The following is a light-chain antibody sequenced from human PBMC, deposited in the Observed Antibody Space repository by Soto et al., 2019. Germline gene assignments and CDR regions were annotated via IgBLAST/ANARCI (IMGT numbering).Light chain of an antibody. Sequence: EIFLTHSPVTLSLSPGDRATLSCRAIQSVISNYLAWYQQKPGQTPRLLIYDASSRATGIPDRFSGSGSGTDFTLTISRLESEDFAVYYCQQYGTSPPWTFDQGTKVDIK. CDR3: QQYGTSPPWT. J-gene: IGKJ1*01. CDR2: DAS. V-gene: IGKV3-20*01. CDR1: QSVISNY.